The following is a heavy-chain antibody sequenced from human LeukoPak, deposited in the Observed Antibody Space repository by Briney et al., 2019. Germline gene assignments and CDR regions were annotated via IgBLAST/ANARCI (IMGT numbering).Heavy chain of an antibody. CDR1: GFTFGDYA. D-gene: IGHD3-3*01. Sequence: GGSLRLSCTASGFTFGDYAMSWVRQAPGKGLEWVGFIRSKAYGGTTEYAASVKGRFTISRDDSKSIAYLQMNSLKTEDTAVYYCTRGGWVRAYYDFWSGYYLFDYWGQGTLVTVSS. V-gene: IGHV3-49*04. J-gene: IGHJ4*02. CDR3: TRGGWVRAYYDFWSGYYLFDY. CDR2: IRSKAYGGTT.